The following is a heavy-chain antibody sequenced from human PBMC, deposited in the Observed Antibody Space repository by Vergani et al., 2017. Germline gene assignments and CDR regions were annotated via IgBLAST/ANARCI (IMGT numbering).Heavy chain of an antibody. CDR1: GASIVGSNFY. Sequence: QLQLQESGPGPVQPSETLSLTCTVSGASIVGSNFYWGWIRQSPGKGLEWIENIYYSGTSYFNPSLKSRVTISVDRPKNQISMKLTSVTAADTAVYYCVRLQLERRGSDGAFDIWGPGTLVTVSS. CDR2: IYYSGTS. CDR3: VRLQLERRGSDGAFDI. J-gene: IGHJ3*02. V-gene: IGHV4-39*01. D-gene: IGHD1-1*01.